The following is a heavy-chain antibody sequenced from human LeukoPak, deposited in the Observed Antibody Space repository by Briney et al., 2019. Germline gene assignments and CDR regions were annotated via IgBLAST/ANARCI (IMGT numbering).Heavy chain of an antibody. Sequence: SETLSLTCAVYGGSFSGYYWSWIRQPPGKGLEWIGEINHSGSTNYNPPLKSRVTISVDTSKNQFSLKLSSVTAADTAVYYCAIKPPSGWFGTGWLDPWGQGTLVTVSS. CDR2: INHSGST. D-gene: IGHD3-10*01. CDR1: GGSFSGYY. V-gene: IGHV4-34*01. J-gene: IGHJ5*02. CDR3: AIKPPSGWFGTGWLDP.